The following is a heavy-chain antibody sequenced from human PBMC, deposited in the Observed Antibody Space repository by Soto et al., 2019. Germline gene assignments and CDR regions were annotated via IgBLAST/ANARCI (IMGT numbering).Heavy chain of an antibody. CDR3: ARGPATEITTCMDV. CDR2: IIPIFGTA. Sequence: GASVKVSCKASGGTFSSYAISWVRQAPGQGLEWMGGIIPIFGTANYAQKFQGRVTITADESTSTAYMELSSLRSEDTAVYYCARGPATEITTCMDVWGQGTTVTVSS. CDR1: GGTFSSYA. D-gene: IGHD3-3*01. J-gene: IGHJ6*02. V-gene: IGHV1-69*13.